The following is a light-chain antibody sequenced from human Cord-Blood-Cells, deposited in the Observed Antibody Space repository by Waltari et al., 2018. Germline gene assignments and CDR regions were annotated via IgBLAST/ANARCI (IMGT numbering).Light chain of an antibody. CDR2: DVS. J-gene: IGLJ3*02. CDR1: SSDVGGYNY. Sequence: QSALTQPASVSGSPGQSITISCTGTSSDVGGYNYVSWYHQHPGKAPKLMIYDVSKRPSGVSNRVSGSKSGNTASLTISGLKAEDEADYYCSSYTSSSTRVFGGGTKLTVL. V-gene: IGLV2-14*01. CDR3: SSYTSSSTRV.